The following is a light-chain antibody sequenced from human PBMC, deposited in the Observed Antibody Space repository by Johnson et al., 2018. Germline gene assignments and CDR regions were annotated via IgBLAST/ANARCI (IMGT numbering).Light chain of an antibody. V-gene: IGLV1-51*02. CDR1: SSNIGNNY. J-gene: IGLJ1*01. CDR3: GTFDSSLSAGNV. Sequence: QSVLTQPPSVSAAPGQKVTISCSGSSSNIGNNYVSWYQQLPGTAPKLLIYENNKRPSGIPDRFSGSKSGTSATLGITGLQTGDEADYHCGTFDSSLSAGNVFGTGTKVTVL. CDR2: ENN.